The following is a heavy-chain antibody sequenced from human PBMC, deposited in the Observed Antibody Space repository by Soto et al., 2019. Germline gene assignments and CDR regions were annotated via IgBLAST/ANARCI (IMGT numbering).Heavy chain of an antibody. D-gene: IGHD6-19*01. CDR2: IWYDGSNK. J-gene: IGHJ6*03. V-gene: IGHV3-33*01. Sequence: QVQLVESGGGVVQPGRSLRLSCAASGFTFSSYGMHWVRQAPGKGLEWVAVIWYDGSNKYYADSVKGRFTISRDNSKNTLYLQMNSLRAEDTAVYYCARRSARAVATYYYYMDVWGKGTTVTVSS. CDR1: GFTFSSYG. CDR3: ARRSARAVATYYYYMDV.